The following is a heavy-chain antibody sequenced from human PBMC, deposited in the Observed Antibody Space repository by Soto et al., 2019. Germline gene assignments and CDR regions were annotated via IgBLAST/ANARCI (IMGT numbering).Heavy chain of an antibody. CDR3: ARVATLWFGGTRFDY. V-gene: IGHV4-59*01. D-gene: IGHD3-10*01. CDR2: IYYSGST. CDR1: GGSISSYY. J-gene: IGHJ4*02. Sequence: PSETLSLTCTVSGGSISSYYWSWIRQPPGKGLEWIGYIYYSGSTNYNPSLKSRVTISVDTSKNQFSLKLSSVTAADTAVYYCARVATLWFGGTRFDYWGQGALVTVSS.